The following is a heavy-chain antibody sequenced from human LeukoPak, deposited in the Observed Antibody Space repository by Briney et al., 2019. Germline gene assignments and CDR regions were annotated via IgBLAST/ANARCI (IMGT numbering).Heavy chain of an antibody. Sequence: GGSLRLSCAAAGFTFSSYGMHWVRQAPGKGLEWVAFIWYDGSKKFYADSVKGRFTISRDNSKNTLYLQMNSLRAEDSAVYSCAKDYGTASNWFDPWGQGTLVTVSS. CDR1: GFTFSSYG. CDR3: AKDYGTASNWFDP. V-gene: IGHV3-30*02. CDR2: IWYDGSKK. D-gene: IGHD3-10*01. J-gene: IGHJ5*02.